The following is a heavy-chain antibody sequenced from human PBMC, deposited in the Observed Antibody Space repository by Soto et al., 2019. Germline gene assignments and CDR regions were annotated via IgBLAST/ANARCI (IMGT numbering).Heavy chain of an antibody. V-gene: IGHV3-23*01. Sequence: DVQLLESGGGLVQPGGSLRLSCAASGFSFRSYAMTWVRQAPGKGLGWVSGISGGGISTHYADTVKGRFTVSRDNSKNTLYLQMNSLRDEDTAVYNCAKEPVGPDWYFDLWGRGTLVTVSS. CDR3: AKEPVGPDWYFDL. CDR2: ISGGGIST. J-gene: IGHJ2*01. CDR1: GFSFRSYA.